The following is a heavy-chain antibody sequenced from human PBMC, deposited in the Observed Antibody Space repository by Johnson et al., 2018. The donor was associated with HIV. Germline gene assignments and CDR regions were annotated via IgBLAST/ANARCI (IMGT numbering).Heavy chain of an antibody. J-gene: IGHJ3*02. Sequence: QVQWGEDGGGGGKVGRLMRIFCAASGFTFSSYGMHWVRQAPGKGLEWVAVISFDGSNKYYGDFVKGRFSISRDNSKNTLYLQMNSLRAEDTAVYYCAKARARFYGAFDMWGQGTMVTVSS. CDR2: ISFDGSNK. V-gene: IGHV3-30*18. D-gene: IGHD2/OR15-2a*01. CDR1: GFTFSSYG. CDR3: AKARARFYGAFDM.